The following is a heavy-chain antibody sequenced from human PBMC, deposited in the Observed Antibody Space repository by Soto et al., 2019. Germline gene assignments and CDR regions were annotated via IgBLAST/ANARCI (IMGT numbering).Heavy chain of an antibody. Sequence: GGSLRLSCAASGFTFSSYGMHWVRQAPGKGLEWVAVIWYDGSNKYYADSVKGRFTISRDNSKNTLYLQMNSLRAEDTAVYYCARGPLRQLVQSASDYWGQGTLVTVSS. V-gene: IGHV3-33*01. CDR3: ARGPLRQLVQSASDY. CDR2: IWYDGSNK. CDR1: GFTFSSYG. J-gene: IGHJ4*02. D-gene: IGHD6-13*01.